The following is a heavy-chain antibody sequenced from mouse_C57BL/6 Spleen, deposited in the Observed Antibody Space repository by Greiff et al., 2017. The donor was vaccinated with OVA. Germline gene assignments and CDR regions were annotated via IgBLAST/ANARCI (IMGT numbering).Heavy chain of an antibody. CDR2: IDPSDSYT. Sequence: QVQLQQPGAELVKPGASVKLSCKASGYTFTSYWMQWVKQRPGQGLEWIGEIDPSDSYTNYNQKFKGKATLTVDTSSSTAYMQLSSLTSEDSAVYYCARMDCFDYWGQGTTLTVSS. CDR1: GYTFTSYW. J-gene: IGHJ2*01. CDR3: ARMDCFDY. V-gene: IGHV1-50*01.